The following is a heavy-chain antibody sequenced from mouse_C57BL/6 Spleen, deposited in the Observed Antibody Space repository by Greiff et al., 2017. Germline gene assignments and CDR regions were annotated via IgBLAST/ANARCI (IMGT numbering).Heavy chain of an antibody. Sequence: VHLVESGPELVKPGASVKISCKASGYVFSSSWMNWVKQRPGKGLEWIGRIYPGDGDTNYNGKFKGKATLTADKSSSTAYMQLSSLTSEDSAVYFCARSGTRYAMDYWGQGTSVTVSS. J-gene: IGHJ4*01. CDR1: GYVFSSSW. D-gene: IGHD3-2*02. CDR2: IYPGDGDT. CDR3: ARSGTRYAMDY. V-gene: IGHV1-82*01.